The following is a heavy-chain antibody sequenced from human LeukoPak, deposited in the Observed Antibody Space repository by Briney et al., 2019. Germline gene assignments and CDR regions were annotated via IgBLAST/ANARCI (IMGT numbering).Heavy chain of an antibody. J-gene: IGHJ3*02. Sequence: KASETLSLTCTVSGGSISSSSYYWGWIRQPPGKGLEWIGSIYYSGSTYYNPSLKSRVTISVDTSKNQFSLKLSSVTAADTAVYYCARDRPPAAISSDAFDIWGQGTMVTVSS. V-gene: IGHV4-39*07. D-gene: IGHD2-2*02. CDR3: ARDRPPAAISSDAFDI. CDR1: GGSISSSSYY. CDR2: IYYSGST.